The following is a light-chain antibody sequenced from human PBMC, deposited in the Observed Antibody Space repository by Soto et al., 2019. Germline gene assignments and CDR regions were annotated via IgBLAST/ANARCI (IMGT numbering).Light chain of an antibody. CDR1: SSNIGSKT. J-gene: IGLJ1*01. CDR3: AAWDDSLNACV. V-gene: IGLV1-44*01. Sequence: QSVLTQAPSASGTPGQRVTISCSGSSSNIGSKTVNWYQQLPGMAPKLLIFTNHQRPSGVPDRFSGSKSGTSASLAISGLQSEDEADYYCAAWDDSLNACVFGTGTKVTVL. CDR2: TNH.